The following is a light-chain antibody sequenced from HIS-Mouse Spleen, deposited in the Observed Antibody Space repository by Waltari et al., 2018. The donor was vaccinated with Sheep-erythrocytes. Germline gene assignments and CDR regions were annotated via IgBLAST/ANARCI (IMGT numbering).Light chain of an antibody. CDR1: SSDVGGYNY. CDR3: SSYTSSSTQV. CDR2: EVR. J-gene: IGLJ2*01. Sequence: QSALTQPASVSGSPGQSITISCTGTSSDVGGYNYVPWYQQHPGKAPKLMIYEVRNRPSGVSNRFSGSKSGNTASLTISGLQAEDEADYYCSSYTSSSTQVFGGGTKLTVL. V-gene: IGLV2-14*01.